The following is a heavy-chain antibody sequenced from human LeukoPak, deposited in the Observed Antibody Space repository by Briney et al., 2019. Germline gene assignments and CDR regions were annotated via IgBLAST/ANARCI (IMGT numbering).Heavy chain of an antibody. D-gene: IGHD2-2*01. J-gene: IGHJ6*02. CDR2: IYSGGST. CDR3: ARGALRTAALGYYYYGMDV. CDR1: GFTVSSNY. Sequence: GRSLRLSCAASGFTVSSNYMSWVRQAPGKGLEWVSVIYSGGSTYYADSVKGRFTISRDNSKNTLYLQMNSLRAEDTAVYYCARGALRTAALGYYYYGMDVWGQGTTVTVSS. V-gene: IGHV3-66*01.